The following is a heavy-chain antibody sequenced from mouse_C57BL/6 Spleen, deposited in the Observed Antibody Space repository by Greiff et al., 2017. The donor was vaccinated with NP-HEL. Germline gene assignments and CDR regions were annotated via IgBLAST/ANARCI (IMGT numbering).Heavy chain of an antibody. J-gene: IGHJ3*01. CDR2: IYPGNSDT. Sequence: VQLKQSGTVLARPGASVKMSCKTSGYTFTSYWMHWVKQRPGQGLEWIGAIYPGNSDTSYNQKFKGKAKLTAVTSASTAYMELSSLTNEDYAFYYCTREGVYYSNYEAWFAYWGQGTLVTVSA. V-gene: IGHV1-5*01. CDR1: GYTFTSYW. CDR3: TREGVYYSNYEAWFAY. D-gene: IGHD2-5*01.